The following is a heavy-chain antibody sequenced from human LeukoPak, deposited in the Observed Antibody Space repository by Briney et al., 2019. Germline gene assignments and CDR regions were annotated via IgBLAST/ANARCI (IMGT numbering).Heavy chain of an antibody. CDR3: AKDLLHYDFWSGYFYGMDV. D-gene: IGHD3-3*01. J-gene: IGHJ6*02. Sequence: GGSLRLSCAASGFTFSSSAMSWVRQVPGKGLEWVSGISASGGSTSYADSVRGRFTISRDNSKNTLYVQMNSLRDEDTAVYYCAKDLLHYDFWSGYFYGMDVWGQGTTVTVSS. V-gene: IGHV3-23*01. CDR2: ISASGGST. CDR1: GFTFSSSA.